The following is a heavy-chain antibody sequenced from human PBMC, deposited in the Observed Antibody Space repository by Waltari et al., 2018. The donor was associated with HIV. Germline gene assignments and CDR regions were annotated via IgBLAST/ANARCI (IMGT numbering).Heavy chain of an antibody. Sequence: QVQLVQSGAEVKKRPASVKVSCKASGYTFTGYYMHWVRQGPGQGLEWMGWINPNSGGTNYAQKLQGRVTMTRDTSISTAYMELSRLRSDDTAVYYCARTFLYCSGGTCYFDYWGQGTLVTVSS. CDR2: INPNSGGT. CDR1: GYTFTGYY. V-gene: IGHV1-2*02. J-gene: IGHJ4*02. D-gene: IGHD2-15*01. CDR3: ARTFLYCSGGTCYFDY.